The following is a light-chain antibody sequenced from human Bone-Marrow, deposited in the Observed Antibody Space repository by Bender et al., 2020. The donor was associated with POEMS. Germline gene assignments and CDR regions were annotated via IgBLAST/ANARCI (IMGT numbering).Light chain of an antibody. CDR3: NAYTRSSTLV. J-gene: IGLJ3*02. CDR2: EVS. Sequence: QSALTQPPSASGSPGQSVAISCTGTGSDVGGYNFVSWYQQHPGKAPKLMIYEVSKRPSGVPDRFSGSKSGNTASLTVSGLQAEDEADYYCNAYTRSSTLVFGGGTKLTV. V-gene: IGLV2-8*01. CDR1: GSDVGGYNF.